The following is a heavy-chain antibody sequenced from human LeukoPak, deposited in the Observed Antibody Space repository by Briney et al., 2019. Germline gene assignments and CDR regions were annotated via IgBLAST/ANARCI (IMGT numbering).Heavy chain of an antibody. CDR1: GGSISSYY. V-gene: IGHV4-59*01. D-gene: IGHD1-26*01. J-gene: IGHJ4*02. CDR2: IYYSGST. CDR3: ARGRGSYGQPYFDY. Sequence: SETLSLTCTVSGGSISSYYWSWIRQPPGKGLEWIGYIYYSGSTNYNPSLKSRVTISVDTSKNQFSLKLSSVTAADTAVYYCARGRGSYGQPYFDYWGQGTLVTVSS.